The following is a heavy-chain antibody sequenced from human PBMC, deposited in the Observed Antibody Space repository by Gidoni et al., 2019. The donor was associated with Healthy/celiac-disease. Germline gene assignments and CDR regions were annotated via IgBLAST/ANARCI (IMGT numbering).Heavy chain of an antibody. CDR1: GGSIRSGSYY. CDR3: ATTAPGGPWFDP. D-gene: IGHD3-10*01. V-gene: IGHV4-61*02. CDR2: IYTSGST. Sequence: QVQLQESGPGLVKPSQTLALPCTVAGGSIRSGSYYWSWIRPPAGKGLEWIGRIYTSGSTNYNPSLTSRVTMSVATSKNQFSLKLSSVTAADTAVYYCATTAPGGPWFDPWGQGTLVTVSS. J-gene: IGHJ5*02.